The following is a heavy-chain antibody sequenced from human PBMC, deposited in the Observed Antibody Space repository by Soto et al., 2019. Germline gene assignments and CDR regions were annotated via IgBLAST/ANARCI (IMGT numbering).Heavy chain of an antibody. CDR1: GFTFSSYA. D-gene: IGHD1-26*01. J-gene: IGHJ4*02. Sequence: GWSLRLSCAASGFTFSSYAMSWVRQAPGKGLEWVSAISGSGGSTYYADSVKGRFTISRDNSKNTLYLQMNSLRAEDTAVYYCAKDFHSPPVGATRCYCLDYWGQGTLGT. CDR2: ISGSGGST. V-gene: IGHV3-23*01. CDR3: AKDFHSPPVGATRCYCLDY.